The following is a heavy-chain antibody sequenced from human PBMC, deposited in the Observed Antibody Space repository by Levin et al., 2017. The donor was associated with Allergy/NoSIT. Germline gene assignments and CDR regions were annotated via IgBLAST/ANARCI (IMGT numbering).Heavy chain of an antibody. D-gene: IGHD6-13*01. CDR2: IIPILGIA. J-gene: IGHJ2*01. CDR1: GGTFSSYA. V-gene: IGHV1-69*04. Sequence: SVKVSCKASGGTFSSYAISWVRQAPGQGLEWMGRIIPILGIANYAQKFQGRVTITADKSTSTAYMELSSLRSEDTAVYYCARGGIAAAGTGEDWYFDLWGRGTLVTVSS. CDR3: ARGGIAAAGTGEDWYFDL.